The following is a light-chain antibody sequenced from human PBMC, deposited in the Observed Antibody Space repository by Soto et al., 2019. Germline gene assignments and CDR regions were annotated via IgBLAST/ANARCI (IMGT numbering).Light chain of an antibody. CDR2: EVS. J-gene: IGLJ1*01. V-gene: IGLV2-18*02. Sequence: QSVLTQPPSVSGSPGXSVTISCTGTSSDVGSYNRVSWYQQPPGAAPKLMIYEVSNRPSGVPDRFSGSKSGNTASLTISGLQAEDEADYYCNSYTGSSTYVFGTGTKVTVL. CDR3: NSYTGSSTYV. CDR1: SSDVGSYNR.